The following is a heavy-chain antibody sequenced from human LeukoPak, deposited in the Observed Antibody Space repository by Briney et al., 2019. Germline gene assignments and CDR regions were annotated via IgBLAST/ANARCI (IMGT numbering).Heavy chain of an antibody. Sequence: GGSLRLSCAASGFTFSFYGMHWVRQAPGKGLEWVALISYDGSNKYYADSVKGRFTISRDNSKNTLYLQMNSLRAEDTAVYYCAKDPGPGIAAAGGRNWYFDLWGRGTLVTVSS. CDR2: ISYDGSNK. V-gene: IGHV3-30*18. D-gene: IGHD6-13*01. J-gene: IGHJ2*01. CDR1: GFTFSFYG. CDR3: AKDPGPGIAAAGGRNWYFDL.